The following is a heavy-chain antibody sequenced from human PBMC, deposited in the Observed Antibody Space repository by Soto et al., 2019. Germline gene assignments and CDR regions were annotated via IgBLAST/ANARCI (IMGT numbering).Heavy chain of an antibody. J-gene: IGHJ4*02. V-gene: IGHV3-23*01. CDR2: ISGSGGST. CDR1: WLTFRSYA. CDR3: AKDISTYDTSGYYFDS. D-gene: IGHD3-22*01. Sequence: TGLPLRLSWAASWLTFRSYAIRWVLQDPGKGLEWVSTISGSGGSTYYADSVKGQFTISRDNSKNTLYLQMNSLRAEDTAIYYCAKDISTYDTSGYYFDSWGQGSLVTVSS.